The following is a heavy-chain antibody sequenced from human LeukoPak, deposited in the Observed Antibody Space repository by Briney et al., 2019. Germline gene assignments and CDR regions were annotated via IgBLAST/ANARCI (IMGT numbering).Heavy chain of an antibody. Sequence: PGGSLRLSCAASGFTFSSYAMHWVRQAPGKGLEYVSAISSNGGSTYYANSVKGRFTISRDNSKNTLYLQMGSLRAEDMAVYYCARAKMVEALPWGTHDAFDIWGQGTMVTVSS. CDR2: ISSNGGST. CDR1: GFTFSSYA. J-gene: IGHJ3*02. D-gene: IGHD1-1*01. CDR3: ARAKMVEALPWGTHDAFDI. V-gene: IGHV3-64*01.